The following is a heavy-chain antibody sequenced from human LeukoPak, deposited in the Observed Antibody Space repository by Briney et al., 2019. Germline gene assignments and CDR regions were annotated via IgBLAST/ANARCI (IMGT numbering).Heavy chain of an antibody. Sequence: PGRSLRLSCAASGFTFDDYAMHWVRQAPGKGLEWVSGISWNSGSIGYADSVKGRFTISRDNAKNSLYLQMNSLRAEDTAVYYCARERPYYYDSSALGIDYWGQGTLVTVSS. CDR2: ISWNSGSI. CDR1: GFTFDDYA. J-gene: IGHJ4*02. CDR3: ARERPYYYDSSALGIDY. V-gene: IGHV3-9*01. D-gene: IGHD3-22*01.